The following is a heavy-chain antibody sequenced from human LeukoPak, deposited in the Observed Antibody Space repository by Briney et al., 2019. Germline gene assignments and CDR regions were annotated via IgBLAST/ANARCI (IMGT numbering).Heavy chain of an antibody. J-gene: IGHJ6*02. Sequence: GSLRLSCAASGFTFSSYSMNWVRQAPGKGLEWVSSISSSSSYIYYADSVKGRFTISRDNAKNSLYLQMNSLRAEDTAVYYCARNIAAAGTNYYYGMVVWGQGTTVTVSS. CDR1: GFTFSSYS. V-gene: IGHV3-21*01. CDR2: ISSSSSYI. CDR3: ARNIAAAGTNYYYGMVV. D-gene: IGHD6-13*01.